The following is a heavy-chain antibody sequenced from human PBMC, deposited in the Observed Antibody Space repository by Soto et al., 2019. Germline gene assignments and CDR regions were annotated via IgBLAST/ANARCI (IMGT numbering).Heavy chain of an antibody. Sequence: GGSLRLSCAASGFTFSSYGMHWVRQAPGKGLEWVAVISYDGSNKYYADSVKGRFTISRDNSKNTLYLQMNSLRAEDTAVYYCAKDLGDYGDYAYYYYGMDVWGQGTTVTVSS. J-gene: IGHJ6*02. CDR3: AKDLGDYGDYAYYYYGMDV. V-gene: IGHV3-30*18. CDR2: ISYDGSNK. D-gene: IGHD4-17*01. CDR1: GFTFSSYG.